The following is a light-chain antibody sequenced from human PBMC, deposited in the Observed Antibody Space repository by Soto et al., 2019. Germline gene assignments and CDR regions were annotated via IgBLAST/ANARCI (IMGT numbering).Light chain of an antibody. Sequence: DIQMTQSPSSLSASVGDRVTITCRASQGIRTDLGWYQQKPGKAPKRLIYAASSLQSGVPSRFSGSGSGTEFTLTSSSLQPEDFATYYCLQHNSYPRTFGQGTKVELK. CDR3: LQHNSYPRT. CDR1: QGIRTD. J-gene: IGKJ1*01. CDR2: AAS. V-gene: IGKV1-17*01.